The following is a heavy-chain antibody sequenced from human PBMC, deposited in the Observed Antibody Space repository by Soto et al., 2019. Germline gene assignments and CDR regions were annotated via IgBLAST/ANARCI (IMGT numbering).Heavy chain of an antibody. J-gene: IGHJ4*02. D-gene: IGHD4-17*01. CDR2: ISGSGGST. Sequence: GGSLDLSCAASGFTFSSHAMSWVRQAPGKGLEWVSAISGSGGSTYYADSVKGRFTISRDNSKNTLYLQMNSLRAEDTAVYYCAKNAHYGDYVDYWGQGTLVTVSS. CDR3: AKNAHYGDYVDY. CDR1: GFTFSSHA. V-gene: IGHV3-23*01.